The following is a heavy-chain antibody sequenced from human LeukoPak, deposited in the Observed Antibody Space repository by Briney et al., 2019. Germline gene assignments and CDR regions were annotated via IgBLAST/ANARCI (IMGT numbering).Heavy chain of an antibody. Sequence: PGGSLRLSCAASGFTFSSYEMNWVRQAPGKGLEWDSYISSSGSTIYYADSVKGRFTISRDNAKNSLYLQMNSLRAEDTAVYYCAELGITMIGGVWGKGTTVTIS. CDR1: GFTFSSYE. D-gene: IGHD3-10*02. J-gene: IGHJ6*03. V-gene: IGHV3-48*03. CDR2: ISSSGSTI. CDR3: AELGITMIGGV.